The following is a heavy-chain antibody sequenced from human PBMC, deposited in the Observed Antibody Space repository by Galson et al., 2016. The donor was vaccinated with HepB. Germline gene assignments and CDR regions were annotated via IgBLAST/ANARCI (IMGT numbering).Heavy chain of an antibody. V-gene: IGHV1-69*13. J-gene: IGHJ6*02. Sequence: SVKVSCKASGGTFSTYGFTWVRQAPGQGLEWMGGTIPIIGTANLAQKFQGRVTITADDSTTTSYMELISLRSEDTAVYYCGISGYYPYYYAMDVWGQGTTVTVSS. CDR1: GGTFSTYG. CDR3: GISGYYPYYYAMDV. CDR2: TIPIIGTA. D-gene: IGHD5-12*01.